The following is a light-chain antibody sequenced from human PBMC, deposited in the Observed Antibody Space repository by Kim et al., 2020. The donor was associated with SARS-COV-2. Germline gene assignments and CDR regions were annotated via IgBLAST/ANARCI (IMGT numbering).Light chain of an antibody. V-gene: IGLV1-47*01. CDR2: RNE. CDR1: SSNVESNY. Sequence: QSVLTQPPSASGTPGQRVTISCSGSSSNVESNYVYWYQQFPGTAPKLLIFRNEQRPSGVPDRFSASKSGTSASLTISELRSEDEAEYHCATWDDSVSASVFGTGTKVTVL. J-gene: IGLJ1*01. CDR3: ATWDDSVSASV.